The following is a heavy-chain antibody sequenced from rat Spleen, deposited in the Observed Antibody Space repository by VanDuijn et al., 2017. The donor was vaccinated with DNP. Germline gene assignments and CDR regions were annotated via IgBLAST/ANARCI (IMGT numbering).Heavy chain of an antibody. J-gene: IGHJ4*01. D-gene: IGHD1-4*01. Sequence: EVQVLESGGGLVQPGNSLKLSCATSGFTFSTAWMYWYRQFPEKRLEWIGQINKDSNTINYNPSLKDKCTISRDNAQNTLYLQVSKVGSEDTAIYYCARASGPRFAYWGQGAAVTVS. V-gene: IGHV4-2*01. CDR1: GFTFSTAW. CDR2: INKDSNTI. CDR3: ARASGPRFAY.